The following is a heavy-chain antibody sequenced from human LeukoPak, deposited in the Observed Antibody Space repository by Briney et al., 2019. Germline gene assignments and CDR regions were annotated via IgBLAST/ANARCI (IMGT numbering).Heavy chain of an antibody. V-gene: IGHV1-8*01. CDR3: ASSDSSSWYNWFDH. CDR1: GYTFTSYD. Sequence: ASVTVSCKASGYTFTSYDINWVRQAPGQGLEWMGWMNPNSGNTGYAQKFQGRVTMTRNTSISTAYMELSSLRSEDTAVYYCASSDSSSWYNWFDHWGQGTLVTVSS. J-gene: IGHJ5*02. CDR2: MNPNSGNT. D-gene: IGHD6-13*01.